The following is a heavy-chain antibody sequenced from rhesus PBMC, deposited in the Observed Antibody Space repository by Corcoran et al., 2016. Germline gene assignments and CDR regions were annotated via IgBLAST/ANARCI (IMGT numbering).Heavy chain of an antibody. Sequence: QVQLQESGPGLVKPSETLSLTCAVSGYSISSGYGWSWIRQPPGKGLEWIGDIGGSSGSTNYNPSLKSRVTISKDTSKNQFSLKLSSVTASDTAVYYCARSWGYHFDYWGQGVLVTVSS. CDR3: ARSWGYHFDY. CDR2: IGGSSGST. J-gene: IGHJ4*01. V-gene: IGHV4-127*01. D-gene: IGHD5-42*01. CDR1: GYSISSGYG.